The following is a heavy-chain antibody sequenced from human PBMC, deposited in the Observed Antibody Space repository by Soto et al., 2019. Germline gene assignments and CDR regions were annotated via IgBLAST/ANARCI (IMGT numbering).Heavy chain of an antibody. D-gene: IGHD2-15*01. CDR3: AREEMDIVVVVAAPYYMDV. J-gene: IGHJ6*03. CDR2: ISSSSSYI. V-gene: IGHV3-21*01. Sequence: TGGSLRLSCAASGFTFSSYSMNWVRQAPGKGLEWVSSISSSSSYIYYADSVKGRFTISRDNAKNSLYLQMNSLRAEDTAVYYCAREEMDIVVVVAAPYYMDVWGKGTTVTVSS. CDR1: GFTFSSYS.